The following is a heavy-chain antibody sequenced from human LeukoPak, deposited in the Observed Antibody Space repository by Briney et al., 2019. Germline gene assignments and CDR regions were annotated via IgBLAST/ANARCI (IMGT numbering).Heavy chain of an antibody. CDR3: ARDPLRYLRVGHYDY. J-gene: IGHJ4*02. CDR2: IDYDSSHN. V-gene: IGHV3-21*01. Sequence: GGSLRLSCAASGFTFSTSAMNWVRQVPGKGLEWVSSIDYDSSHNYYPASVRGRFTISRDNARNSVYLQMNSLRVEDTAVYYCARDPLRYLRVGHYDYWGQGTLVAV. D-gene: IGHD3-9*01. CDR1: GFTFSTSA.